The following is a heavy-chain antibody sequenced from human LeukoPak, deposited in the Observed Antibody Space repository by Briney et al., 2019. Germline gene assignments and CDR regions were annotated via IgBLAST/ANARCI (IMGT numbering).Heavy chain of an antibody. CDR1: GXSFSGYY. CDR2: INHSGST. Sequence: SXTLSLTCAVYGXSFSGYYWSWIRQPPGKGLEWIGEINHSGSTNYNPSLKRRVTISVDTSKNQFSLKLSSVTAADTAVYYCASLRSARHYYYYYMDVWGKGTTVTVSS. J-gene: IGHJ6*03. D-gene: IGHD3-3*01. CDR3: ASLRSARHYYYYYMDV. V-gene: IGHV4-34*01.